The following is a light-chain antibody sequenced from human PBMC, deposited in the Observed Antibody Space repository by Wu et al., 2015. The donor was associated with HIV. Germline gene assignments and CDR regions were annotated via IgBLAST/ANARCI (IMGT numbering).Light chain of an antibody. CDR3: QHYGSSPFS. CDR2: GAS. CDR1: QTVRSNN. V-gene: IGKV3-20*01. J-gene: IGKJ2*03. Sequence: EIVLTQSPDTLSLSPGERATLSCRASQTVRSNNLAWFQHKPGQAPRLLISGASSRATDIPDRFSGSGSGTDFTLTISRLEPEDFAVYYCQHYGSSPFSFGQGTKLEI.